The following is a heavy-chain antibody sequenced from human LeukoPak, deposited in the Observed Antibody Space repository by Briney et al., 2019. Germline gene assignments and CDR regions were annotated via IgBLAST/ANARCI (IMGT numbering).Heavy chain of an antibody. V-gene: IGHV4-59*12. D-gene: IGHD3-22*01. CDR3: ARDSYYYDSSGYYRYDY. CDR2: IYYSGST. J-gene: IGHJ4*02. Sequence: PSETLSLTCTVSGGSISGYYWSWFRQPPGKGLEWIGYIYYSGSTNYNPSLKSRVTLSVDTSKNQFSLKLSSVTAADTAVYYCARDSYYYDSSGYYRYDYWGQGTLVTVSS. CDR1: GGSISGYY.